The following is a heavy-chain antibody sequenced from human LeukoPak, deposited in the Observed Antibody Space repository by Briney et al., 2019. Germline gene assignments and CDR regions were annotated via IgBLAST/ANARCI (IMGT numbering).Heavy chain of an antibody. CDR2: VSYSGST. D-gene: IGHD3-22*01. V-gene: IGHV4-59*08. Sequence: SETLSLTRAVSGASISSYYWSWIRQPPGKGLESIGYVSYSGSTNYNPSLKSRVTISVDTSKSQFSLKLNSVTAADTAVYFCARRDSSSYWFFDLWGRGTLDRVSS. CDR1: GASISSYY. J-gene: IGHJ2*01. CDR3: ARRDSSSYWFFDL.